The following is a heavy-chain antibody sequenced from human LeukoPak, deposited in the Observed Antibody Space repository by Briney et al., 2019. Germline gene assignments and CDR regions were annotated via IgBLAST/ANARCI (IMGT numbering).Heavy chain of an antibody. V-gene: IGHV1-18*01. Sequence: GASVKVSCKASGYTFTSYGISWVRQAPGQGLEGMGWISAYNGNTNYAKKLQGRVTMTTDTSTSTAYMELRSLRSDDTAMYYCASRGSISGRYDFDYWGQGTLVTVSS. CDR3: ASRGSISGRYDFDY. CDR1: GYTFTSYG. J-gene: IGHJ4*02. D-gene: IGHD1-26*01. CDR2: ISAYNGNT.